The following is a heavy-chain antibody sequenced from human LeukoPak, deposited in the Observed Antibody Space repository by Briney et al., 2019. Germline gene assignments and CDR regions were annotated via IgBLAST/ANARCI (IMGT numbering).Heavy chain of an antibody. CDR2: IYSGGST. CDR1: GFTVSSNY. Sequence: GGSLRLSCAASGFTVSSNYMSWVRQAPGKGLEWVSVIYSGGSTYYADSVKGRFTISRDNSKNTLYLQMNSLRAEDTAVYYCAGSAGSGYYYEGEKDYFDYWGQGTLVTVSS. V-gene: IGHV3-53*01. CDR3: AGSAGSGYYYEGEKDYFDY. J-gene: IGHJ4*02. D-gene: IGHD3-22*01.